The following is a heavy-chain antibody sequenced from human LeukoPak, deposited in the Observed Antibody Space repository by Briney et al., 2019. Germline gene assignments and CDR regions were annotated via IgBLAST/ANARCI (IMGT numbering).Heavy chain of an antibody. D-gene: IGHD3-3*01. CDR2: IKQDGSEK. J-gene: IGHJ4*02. CDR3: ARGFDFEIFGGIDY. Sequence: GGSLRLSCAASGFTFSSYWMSWVRQAPGKGLEWVANIKQDGSEKYYVDSVKGRFTISRDNAKNSLYLQMNSLRAEDTAVYYCARGFDFEIFGGIDYWGQGTLVTVSS. V-gene: IGHV3-7*04. CDR1: GFTFSSYW.